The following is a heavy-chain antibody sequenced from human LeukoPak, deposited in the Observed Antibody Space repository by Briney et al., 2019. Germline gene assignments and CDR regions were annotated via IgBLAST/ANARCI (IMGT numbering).Heavy chain of an antibody. CDR3: ARVYLRSYFDY. J-gene: IGHJ4*02. V-gene: IGHV1-2*06. Sequence: GASVKVSCKASGYTFTGYYMHWVRQAPGQGLEWMGRINPNSGGPAYAQKFQGRVTMTRDTSISKADLELSRLRSDDTAVYSCARVYLRSYFDYWGRGTLVTVSS. CDR1: GYTFTGYY. CDR2: INPNSGGP. D-gene: IGHD2-8*01.